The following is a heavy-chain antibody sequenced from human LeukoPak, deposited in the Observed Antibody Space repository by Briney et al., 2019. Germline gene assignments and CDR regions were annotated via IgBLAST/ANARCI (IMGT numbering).Heavy chain of an antibody. CDR2: IIPILGIA. CDR1: GGTFSSYA. CDR3: ARLDDYGGNGRDDFDD. J-gene: IGHJ4*02. Sequence: SLKVSCKASGGTFSSYAISWVRQAPGQGLEWMGRIIPILGIANYAQKFQGRVTITAEKSTSTAYMELSSLRSEETAVYYCARLDDYGGNGRDDFDDCGQGTLVTVSS. D-gene: IGHD4-23*01. V-gene: IGHV1-69*04.